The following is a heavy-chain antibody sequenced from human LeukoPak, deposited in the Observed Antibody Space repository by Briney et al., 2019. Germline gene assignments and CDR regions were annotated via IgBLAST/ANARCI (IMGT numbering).Heavy chain of an antibody. D-gene: IGHD2-2*02. CDR2: ISSSSSYI. CDR3: ARDLPAAIRDPYFDY. CDR1: GFTFSSYS. J-gene: IGHJ4*02. V-gene: IGHV3-21*01. Sequence: GGSLRLSCAASGFTFSSYSMNWVRQAPGKGLEWVSSISSSSSYIYYADSVKGRFTISRDNAKNSLYLQMNSLRAEDTAVYYCARDLPAAIRDPYFDYWGQGTLATVSS.